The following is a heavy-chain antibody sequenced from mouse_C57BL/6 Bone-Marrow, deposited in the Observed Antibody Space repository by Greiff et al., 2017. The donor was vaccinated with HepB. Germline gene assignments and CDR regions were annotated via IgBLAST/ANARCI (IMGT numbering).Heavy chain of an antibody. CDR1: GFTFSDYY. CDR3: ARLSSNWDYFDY. CDR2: ISNGGGST. J-gene: IGHJ2*01. Sequence: EVQLVESGGGLVQPGGSLKLSCAASGFTFSDYYMYWVRQTPEKRLEWVAYISNGGGSTYYPDTVKGRFTISRDNAKNTLYLQMSRLKSEDTAMYYCARLSSNWDYFDYWGQGTTLTVSS. V-gene: IGHV5-12*01. D-gene: IGHD4-1*01.